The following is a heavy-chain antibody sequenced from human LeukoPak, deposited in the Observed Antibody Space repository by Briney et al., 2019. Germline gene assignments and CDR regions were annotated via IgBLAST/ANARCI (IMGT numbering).Heavy chain of an antibody. CDR2: IYYSGST. J-gene: IGHJ3*02. CDR3: ARIREWFDAFDI. CDR1: GGSISSYY. D-gene: IGHD3-3*01. V-gene: IGHV4-59*01. Sequence: PSETLSLTCTVSGGSISSYYWSWIRQPPGKGLEWIGYIYYSGSTNYNPSLKSRVTISVDTSKNQFSLKLSSVTAADTAVYYCARIREWFDAFDIWGQGTIVTVSS.